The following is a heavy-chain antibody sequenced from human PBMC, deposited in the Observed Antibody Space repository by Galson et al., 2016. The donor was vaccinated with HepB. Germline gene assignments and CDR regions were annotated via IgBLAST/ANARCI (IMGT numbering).Heavy chain of an antibody. V-gene: IGHV1-46*02. CDR3: ARELDHSFYFDY. CDR1: GYTFNTYN. CDR2: IKPSGGNT. Sequence: SVKVSCKASGYTFNTYNMHWVRQAPGQGLEWMGIIKPSGGNTMYAQKFQDRITMTRDTSTSTVYMELISRRSEDTAVYYCARELDHSFYFDYWGQGTLLTVSS. D-gene: IGHD1-14*01. J-gene: IGHJ4*02.